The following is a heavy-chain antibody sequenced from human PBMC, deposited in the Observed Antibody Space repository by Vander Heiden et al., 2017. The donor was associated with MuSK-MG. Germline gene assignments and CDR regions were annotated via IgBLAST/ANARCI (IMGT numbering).Heavy chain of an antibody. D-gene: IGHD6-6*01. V-gene: IGHV4-34*01. J-gene: IGHJ4*02. CDR2: INHSGST. CDR1: GGSFSGYY. CDR3: AIFEYSSSSPVGSVPTH. Sequence: QVQLQQWGAGLLKPSETLSLTCAVYGGSFSGYYWSWIRQPPGKGLEWIGEINHSGSTNYNPSLKSRVTISVDTSKNQFSLKLSSVTAADTAVYYCAIFEYSSSSPVGSVPTHWGQGTLVTVSS.